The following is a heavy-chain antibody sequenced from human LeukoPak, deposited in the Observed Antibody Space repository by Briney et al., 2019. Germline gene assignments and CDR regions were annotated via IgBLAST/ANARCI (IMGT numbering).Heavy chain of an antibody. CDR2: IIPIFGTA. CDR1: GGTFSSYA. J-gene: IGHJ4*02. V-gene: IGHV1-69*13. CDR3: ARVSSGYSGYDSAVYDY. D-gene: IGHD5-12*01. Sequence: GASVKVSRKASGGTFSSYAISWVRQAPGQGLEWMGGIIPIFGTANYAQKFQGRVTITADESTSTAYMELSSLRSEDTAVYYCARVSSGYSGYDSAVYDYWGQGTLVTVSS.